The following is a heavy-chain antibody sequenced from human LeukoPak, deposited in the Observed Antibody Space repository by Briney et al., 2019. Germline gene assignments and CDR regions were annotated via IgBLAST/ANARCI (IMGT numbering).Heavy chain of an antibody. V-gene: IGHV3-7*01. D-gene: IGHD5-18*01. J-gene: IGHJ4*02. CDR3: ARQRGYNYGYNDY. CDR2: IKKDGSDK. Sequence: GGSLRLSCAASGFTFSNYWMSWVRQAPGKGLEWVTNIKKDGSDKYYVDSVKGRFTFSRDNAKNSLHLQMNSLRAEDTAVYYCARQRGYNYGYNDYWGQGTLVTVSS. CDR1: GFTFSNYW.